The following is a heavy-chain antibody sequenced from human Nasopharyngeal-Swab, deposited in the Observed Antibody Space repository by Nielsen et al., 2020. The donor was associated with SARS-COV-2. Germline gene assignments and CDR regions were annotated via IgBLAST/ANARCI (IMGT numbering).Heavy chain of an antibody. CDR3: AKELSATVTTVGAFDI. J-gene: IGHJ3*02. CDR1: GFTFSSYA. D-gene: IGHD4-17*01. CDR2: ISGSGGST. Sequence: GESLKISCAASGFTFSSYAMSWVRQAPGKGLEWVSAISGSGGSTYYADSVKGRFTISRANSKNTLYLQMDSLRAEDTAVYYCAKELSATVTTVGAFDIWGQGTMVTVSS. V-gene: IGHV3-23*01.